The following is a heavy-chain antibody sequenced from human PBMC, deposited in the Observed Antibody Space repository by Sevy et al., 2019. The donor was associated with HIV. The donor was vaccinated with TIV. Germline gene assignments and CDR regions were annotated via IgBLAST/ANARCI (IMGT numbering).Heavy chain of an antibody. J-gene: IGHJ4*02. V-gene: IGHV3-33*01. D-gene: IGHD3-22*01. CDR2: IWNAGSNK. CDR1: GFTFSNYG. CDR3: ARGGDFNDRSAMRDLDY. Sequence: GGSLRLSCAASGFTFSNYGMHWVRQAPGKGLEWVAVIWNAGSNKYYADSVKGRFTISRDNSKNTLYLQMNSLRVEDTAVYFCARGGDFNDRSAMRDLDYWGQGTLVTVSS.